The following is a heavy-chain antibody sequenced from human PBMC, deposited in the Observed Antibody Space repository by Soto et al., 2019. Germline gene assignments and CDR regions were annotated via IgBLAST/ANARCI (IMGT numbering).Heavy chain of an antibody. CDR3: AKRGGSPADPFDV. CDR1: GYSFTDYW. J-gene: IGHJ3*01. Sequence: AGESLKISCQTSGYSFTDYWIGWVRQMPGKGLEWMGLIYPGDSDTRNSPSFQGQVTFSVDTSLSTAFLHWSSLKASDTAMYFCAKRGGSPADPFDVWGPGTMVTVSS. V-gene: IGHV5-51*01. D-gene: IGHD1-26*01. CDR2: IYPGDSDT.